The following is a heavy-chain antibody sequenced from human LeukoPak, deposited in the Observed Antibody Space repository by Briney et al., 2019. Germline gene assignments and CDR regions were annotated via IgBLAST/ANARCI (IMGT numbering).Heavy chain of an antibody. D-gene: IGHD2-21*02. J-gene: IGHJ6*03. CDR1: GFTFSSYG. CDR3: ARVIVVVTGNYMDV. V-gene: IGHV3-30*02. Sequence: GGSLRLSCAASGFTFSSYGMHWVRQAPGKGLDWVAFIHHDGSNKYYADSVKGRFTISRDNAKNSLYLQMNSLRAEDTAVYYCARVIVVVTGNYMDVWGKGTTVTISS. CDR2: IHHDGSNK.